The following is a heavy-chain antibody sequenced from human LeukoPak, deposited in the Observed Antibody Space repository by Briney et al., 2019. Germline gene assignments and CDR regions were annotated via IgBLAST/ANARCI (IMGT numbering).Heavy chain of an antibody. V-gene: IGHV1-69*05. CDR1: GYTFTGYH. Sequence: GASVKVSCKASGYTFTGYHIHWVRQAPGQGLEWMGGIIPIFGTANYPQKFQGRVTITTDESTSTAYMELSSLRSEDTAVYYCARDRDGYSPYFDYWGQGTLVTVSS. J-gene: IGHJ4*02. D-gene: IGHD5-24*01. CDR2: IIPIFGTA. CDR3: ARDRDGYSPYFDY.